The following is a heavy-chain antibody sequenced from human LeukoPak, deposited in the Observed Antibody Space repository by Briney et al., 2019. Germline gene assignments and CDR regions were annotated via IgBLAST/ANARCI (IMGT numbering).Heavy chain of an antibody. V-gene: IGHV4-34*01. CDR2: INHSGST. CDR1: GGSISSYY. Sequence: SETLSLTCTVSGGSISSYYWSWIRQPPGKGLEWIGEINHSGSTNYNPSLKSRVTISVDTSKNQFSLKLSSVTAADTAVYYCARHRRDGSPTQDWGQGILVTASS. CDR3: ARHRRDGSPTQD. D-gene: IGHD5-24*01. J-gene: IGHJ4*02.